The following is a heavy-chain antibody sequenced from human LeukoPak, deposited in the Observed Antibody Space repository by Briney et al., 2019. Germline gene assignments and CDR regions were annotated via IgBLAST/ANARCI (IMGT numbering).Heavy chain of an antibody. V-gene: IGHV3-33*01. Sequence: GGSLRFSASAGAFSFYDYGVRDGRQAPGKGLGWVAAIWYDGSNKYYGDSVKGRFTISRDNSKNTLYLQMNSLRAEDTAAYYCARAGYGDPHFDFWGQGTLVTVSS. CDR3: ARAGYGDPHFDF. J-gene: IGHJ4*02. CDR2: IWYDGSNK. CDR1: AFSFYDYG. D-gene: IGHD4-17*01.